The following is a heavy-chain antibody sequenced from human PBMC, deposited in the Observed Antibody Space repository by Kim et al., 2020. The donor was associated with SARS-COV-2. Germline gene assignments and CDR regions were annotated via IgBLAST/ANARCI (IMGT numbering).Heavy chain of an antibody. CDR2: ISWNSAAM. D-gene: IGHD2-8*01. J-gene: IGHJ4*02. Sequence: GGSLRLSCAASGFTFGDYGMNWVRQAPGKGLEWVSGISWNSAAMAYADSVKGRFSISRDNARDSLSLQMNSLRADDTALYYCVKGFCTSGGCNSGVGYWGQGTLGTVAS. CDR3: VKGFCTSGGCNSGVGY. CDR1: GFTFGDYG. V-gene: IGHV3-9*01.